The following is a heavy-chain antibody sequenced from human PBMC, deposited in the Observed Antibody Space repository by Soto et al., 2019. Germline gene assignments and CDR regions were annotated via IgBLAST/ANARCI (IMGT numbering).Heavy chain of an antibody. J-gene: IGHJ6*02. CDR3: ARDGGSSSWYYYYYGMDV. V-gene: IGHV3-11*01. CDR2: ISSSGSTI. CDR1: GFTFSDYY. Sequence: LSLTCAASGFTFSDYYMSWIRQAPWKGLEWVSYISSSGSTIYYADSVKGRFTISRDNAKNSLYLQMNSLRAEDTAVYYCARDGGSSSWYYYYYGMDVWGQGTTVTVSS. D-gene: IGHD6-13*01.